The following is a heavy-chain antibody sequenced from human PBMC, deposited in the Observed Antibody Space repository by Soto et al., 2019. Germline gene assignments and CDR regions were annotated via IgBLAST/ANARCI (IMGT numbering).Heavy chain of an antibody. CDR2: IWHDGSDN. D-gene: IGHD3-10*01. CDR3: ARDRSGVNYAMDV. J-gene: IGHJ6*02. CDR1: GFTFSSYG. Sequence: QVQLVESGGGVVQPGRSLRLSCAASGFTFSSYGMHWVRQAPGKGLEWVAVIWHDGSDNYYADSVKGRFTISRDNSKNTLYLKMNSLRAGDTAVYYCARDRSGVNYAMDVWGQGTTVTVSS. V-gene: IGHV3-33*01.